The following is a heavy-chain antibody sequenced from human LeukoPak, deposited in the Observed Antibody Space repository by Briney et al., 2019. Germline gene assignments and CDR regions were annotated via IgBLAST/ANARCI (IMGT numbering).Heavy chain of an antibody. J-gene: IGHJ6*03. V-gene: IGHV1-69*05. D-gene: IGHD2-15*01. CDR3: AKGASSYYYYYYMDV. CDR2: IIPIFGTA. CDR1: GGTFSSYA. Sequence: SVKVSCKASGGTFSSYAISWVRQAPGQGPEWMGRIIPIFGTANYAQKFQGRVTITTDESTSTAYMELSSLRSEDTAVYYCAKGASSYYYYYYMDVWGKGTTVTVSS.